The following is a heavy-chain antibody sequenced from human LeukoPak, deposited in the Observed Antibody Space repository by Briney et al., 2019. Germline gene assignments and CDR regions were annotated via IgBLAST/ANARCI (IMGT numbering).Heavy chain of an antibody. CDR1: GYTFSGYY. D-gene: IGHD3-10*01. CDR3: ARSTEFGSAFDY. CDR2: INPNSGGT. Sequence: ASVKVSCTASGYTFSGYYMHWVRQAPGQGLEWMGWINPNSGGTKYAQKFQGRVTMTRDTSISTAYMELSRLRSDDTAVYNCARSTEFGSAFDYWGQGTLVTVSS. V-gene: IGHV1-2*02. J-gene: IGHJ4*02.